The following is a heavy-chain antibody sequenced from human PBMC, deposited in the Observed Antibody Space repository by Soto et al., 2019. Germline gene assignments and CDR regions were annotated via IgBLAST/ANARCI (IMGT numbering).Heavy chain of an antibody. J-gene: IGHJ6*02. Sequence: ASVKVSCKASGYTFTSYAMNWVRQAPGHRLAWMGWITAGNGNTKYSQKFQGRVTITRDTSASTAYMELSSLRSEDTAVYYCARDFEPAAMSYYFYYGMDVWGQGTTVTVSS. CDR3: ARDFEPAAMSYYFYYGMDV. V-gene: IGHV1-3*01. CDR1: GYTFTSYA. D-gene: IGHD2-2*01. CDR2: ITAGNGNT.